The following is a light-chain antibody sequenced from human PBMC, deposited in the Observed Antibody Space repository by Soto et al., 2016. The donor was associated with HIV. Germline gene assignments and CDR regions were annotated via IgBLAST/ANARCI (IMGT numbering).Light chain of an antibody. CDR3: QQYDNLPLT. CDR1: QDISNY. Sequence: DIQMTQSPSSLSAFVGDRVTITCQASQDISNYLNWYQQKPGKAPKLLIYDASNLETGVPSRFSGSGSGTDFTFTISSLQPEDIATYYCQQYDNLPLTFGGGTKVRSN. J-gene: IGKJ4*01. V-gene: IGKV1-33*01. CDR2: DAS.